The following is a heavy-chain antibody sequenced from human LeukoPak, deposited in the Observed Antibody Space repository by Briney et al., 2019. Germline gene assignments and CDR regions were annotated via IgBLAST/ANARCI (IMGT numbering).Heavy chain of an antibody. CDR1: GFTFNSYS. Sequence: PGGSLRLSCEASGFTFNSYSLNWVRQAPGQGLEWVSSISGSSSYIYYADSVKGRFTISRDNAKSSLYLDMNSLRVEDTAVYYCARASYGSGSFDIWGQGTMVTVSS. CDR3: ARASYGSGSFDI. V-gene: IGHV3-21*06. J-gene: IGHJ3*02. CDR2: ISGSSSYI. D-gene: IGHD3-10*01.